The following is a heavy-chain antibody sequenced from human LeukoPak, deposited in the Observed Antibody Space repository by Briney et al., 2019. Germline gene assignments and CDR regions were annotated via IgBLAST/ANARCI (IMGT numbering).Heavy chain of an antibody. CDR1: GFTFSSFW. CDR2: INSDGSTT. Sequence: GGSLRLSCAASGFTFSSFWMHWVRQDPGKGLVWVSRINSDGSTTSYADSVKGRFTISSDTSKNTMYLQMNSLRAEDTAVYYCARDLSPVVRASPMGYWGQGTLVTVSS. J-gene: IGHJ4*02. D-gene: IGHD3-10*01. V-gene: IGHV3-74*01. CDR3: ARDLSPVVRASPMGY.